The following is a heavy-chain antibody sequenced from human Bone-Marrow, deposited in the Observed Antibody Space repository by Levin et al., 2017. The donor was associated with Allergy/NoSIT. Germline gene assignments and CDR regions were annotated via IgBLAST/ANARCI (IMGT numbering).Heavy chain of an antibody. CDR3: ARDGAITAAGFDC. CDR1: GFTFRNYW. CDR2: IKQDGSEK. V-gene: IGHV3-7*01. Sequence: GGSLRLSCAASGFTFRNYWMSWVRQAPGKGLEWVANIKQDGSEKYYVDSVKGRFTISRDNDKTSLSLQMNSLRAEDTATYYCARDGAITAAGFDCWGQGTLVTVSS. J-gene: IGHJ4*02. D-gene: IGHD5-12*01.